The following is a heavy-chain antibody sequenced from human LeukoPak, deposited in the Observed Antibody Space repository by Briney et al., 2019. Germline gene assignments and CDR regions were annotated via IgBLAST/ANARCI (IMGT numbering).Heavy chain of an antibody. CDR3: ARLAAISGSDYPDD. V-gene: IGHV4-59*08. CDR1: GVSISSYY. J-gene: IGHJ4*02. Sequence: PSETLSLTCTVSGVSISSYYWSWIRQPPGKGLEWIGYIFYSGNTIYNPSLRSRVTISADTSKNHFSLRLRSVTAADTAVYYCARLAAISGSDYPDDWGQGTLVNVSS. CDR2: IFYSGNT. D-gene: IGHD1-26*01.